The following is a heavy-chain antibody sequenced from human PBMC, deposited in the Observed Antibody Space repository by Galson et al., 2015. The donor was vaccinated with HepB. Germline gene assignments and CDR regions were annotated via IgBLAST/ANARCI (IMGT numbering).Heavy chain of an antibody. CDR3: AKGSPFSGYAWRGGDAFDI. CDR2: ISGSGGST. Sequence: SLRLSCAASGFTFSSYAMSWVRQAPGKGLEWVSAISGSGGSTYYADSVKGRFTISRDNSKNTLYLQMNSLRAEDTAVYYCAKGSPFSGYAWRGGDAFDIWGQGTMVTVSS. V-gene: IGHV3-23*01. CDR1: GFTFSSYA. D-gene: IGHD3-22*01. J-gene: IGHJ3*02.